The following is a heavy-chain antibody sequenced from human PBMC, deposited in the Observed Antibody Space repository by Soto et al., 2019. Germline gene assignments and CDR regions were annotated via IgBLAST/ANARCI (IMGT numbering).Heavy chain of an antibody. CDR2: VYYTGNT. Sequence: PSETLSLTCTVSGGSVSSDSYFWSWIRQPPGKGLEWIGYVYYTGNTNYNASLNSRVTISVDTSQNQISLRLTSVTAADTAVYYCARERSYSSAWYAYWGQGTLVTVS. J-gene: IGHJ4*02. CDR3: ARERSYSSAWYAY. D-gene: IGHD6-19*01. V-gene: IGHV4-61*01. CDR1: GGSVSSDSYF.